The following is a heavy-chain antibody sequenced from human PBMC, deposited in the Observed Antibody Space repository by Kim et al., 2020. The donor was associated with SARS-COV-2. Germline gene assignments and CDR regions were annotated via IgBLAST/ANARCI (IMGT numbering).Heavy chain of an antibody. CDR1: GGSISSYY. CDR3: ARDLRETDDDYYYYYYMDV. D-gene: IGHD1-1*01. CDR2: IYYSGST. J-gene: IGHJ6*03. V-gene: IGHV4-59*01. Sequence: SETLSLTCTVSGGSISSYYWSWIRQPPGKGLEWIGYIYYSGSTNYNPSLKSRVTISVDTSKNQFSLKLSSVTAADTAVYYCARDLRETDDDYYYYYYMDVWGKGTTVTVSS.